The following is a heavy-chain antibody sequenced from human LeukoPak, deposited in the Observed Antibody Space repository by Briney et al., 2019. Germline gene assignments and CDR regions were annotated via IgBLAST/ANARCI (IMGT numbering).Heavy chain of an antibody. J-gene: IGHJ5*02. CDR1: SGSISSYY. CDR2: IYTSGST. V-gene: IGHV4-4*07. D-gene: IGHD2-2*01. Sequence: SETLSLTCTASSGSISSYYWSWIRQPAGKGLEWIGRIYTSGSTNYNPSLKSRVTMSVDTSKNQFSLKLSSVTAADTAVYYCAGDGAEDIVVVPAARDDNWFDPWGQGTLVTVSS. CDR3: AGDGAEDIVVVPAARDDNWFDP.